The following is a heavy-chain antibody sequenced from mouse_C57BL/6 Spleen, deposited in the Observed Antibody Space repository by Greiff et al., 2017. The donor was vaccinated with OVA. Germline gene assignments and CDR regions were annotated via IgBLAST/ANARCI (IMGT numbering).Heavy chain of an antibody. CDR3: ARKITYYGSSRGYFDV. D-gene: IGHD1-1*01. V-gene: IGHV3-8*01. J-gene: IGHJ1*03. CDR1: GYSITSDY. CDR2: ISYSGST. Sequence: EVQLQESGPGLAKPSQTLSLTCSVTGYSITSDYWNWIRKFPGNKLEYMGYISYSGSTYYNPSLKSRISITRDTSKNQYYLQLNSVTTEDTATYYCARKITYYGSSRGYFDVWGTGTTVTVSS.